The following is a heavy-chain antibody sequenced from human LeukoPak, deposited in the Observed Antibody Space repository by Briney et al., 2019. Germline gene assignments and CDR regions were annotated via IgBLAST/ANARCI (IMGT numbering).Heavy chain of an antibody. CDR1: GFTFDDYA. CDR2: ISWNSGSI. Sequence: GGSLRLSCAASGFTFDDYAMHRVRQAPGKGLEWVSGISWNSGSIGYADSVKGRFTISRDNAKNSLYLQMNSLRAEDTALYYCAKDSYYGSGSLGVDYWGQGTLVTVSS. D-gene: IGHD3-10*01. CDR3: AKDSYYGSGSLGVDY. V-gene: IGHV3-9*01. J-gene: IGHJ4*02.